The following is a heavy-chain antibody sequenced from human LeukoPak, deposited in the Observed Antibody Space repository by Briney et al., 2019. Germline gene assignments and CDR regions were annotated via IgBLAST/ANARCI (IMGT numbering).Heavy chain of an antibody. V-gene: IGHV1-69*06. CDR3: ASHSGVPTAAGTGYYYYGMDV. J-gene: IGHJ6*04. Sequence: SVTVSCKASGGTFTIYAISWVRHAPGPGLEWMGGIIPIFGTANYAQKFQGRVTITSDKSTSTAYMELSSLRSEDTAVYYGASHSGVPTAAGTGYYYYGMDVWGKGTTVTVSS. CDR1: GGTFTIYA. CDR2: IIPIFGTA. D-gene: IGHD6-13*01.